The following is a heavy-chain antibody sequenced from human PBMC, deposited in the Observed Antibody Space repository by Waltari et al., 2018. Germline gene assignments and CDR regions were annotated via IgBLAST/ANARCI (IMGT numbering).Heavy chain of an antibody. V-gene: IGHV3-30*18. J-gene: IGHJ5*02. CDR3: AKEQGRTGSGSSPPRPFDP. Sequence: QVQLVESGGGVVQPGRSLRLSCAASGSTFSTYGMPWVRQAPGKGLEWVAGISYDGSNKYYADSVKGRFTISRDNSKNTLYLQMNSLRAEDTAMYYCAKEQGRTGSGSSPPRPFDPWGQGTLVTVSS. D-gene: IGHD3-10*01. CDR1: GSTFSTYG. CDR2: ISYDGSNK.